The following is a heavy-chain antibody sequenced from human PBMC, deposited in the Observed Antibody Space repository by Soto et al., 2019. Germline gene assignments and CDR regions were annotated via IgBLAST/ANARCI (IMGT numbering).Heavy chain of an antibody. J-gene: IGHJ4*02. D-gene: IGHD3-10*01. CDR1: GFTFGDYP. CDR3: TREFSGSGG. V-gene: IGHV3-49*05. CDR2: IKSKAYGGTA. Sequence: EVQLVESGGGLVKPGQSLRLSCVVSGFTFGDYPMCWFRQAPGKGLEWVGFIKSKAYGGTAEYAPSVKGRFTISGDDSKSIVYLQMNSLKTEDTAVYYCTREFSGSGGWGQGTLVTVSS.